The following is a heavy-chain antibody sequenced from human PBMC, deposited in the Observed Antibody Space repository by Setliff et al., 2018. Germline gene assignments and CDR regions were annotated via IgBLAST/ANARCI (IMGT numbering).Heavy chain of an antibody. Sequence: ASVQVSCKASGYTFTSYGISWVRQAPGQGLEWMGWISAYNGNTNYAQKLQGRVTMTTDTSTSTAYMELRSLRSDDTAVYYCARGYSSSWQSRMGFDPWGQGTLVTVSS. J-gene: IGHJ5*02. CDR3: ARGYSSSWQSRMGFDP. D-gene: IGHD6-13*01. CDR1: GYTFTSYG. V-gene: IGHV1-18*01. CDR2: ISAYNGNT.